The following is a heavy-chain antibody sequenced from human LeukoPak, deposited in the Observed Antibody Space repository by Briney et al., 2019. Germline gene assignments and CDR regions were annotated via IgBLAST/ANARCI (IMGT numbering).Heavy chain of an antibody. V-gene: IGHV4-31*03. CDR3: ARPLNTVHDTFDV. CDR1: GGSVSSGGYY. Sequence: PSQTLSLTCTVSGGSVSSGGYYWVWLRQRPGKGLEWIGYIYYTGSTSYNPSLKSRLTIAVDTSKNQFSLKLSSVTAADTAVYYCARPLNTVHDTFDVWGQGTMVTVSS. D-gene: IGHD4-11*01. J-gene: IGHJ3*01. CDR2: IYYTGST.